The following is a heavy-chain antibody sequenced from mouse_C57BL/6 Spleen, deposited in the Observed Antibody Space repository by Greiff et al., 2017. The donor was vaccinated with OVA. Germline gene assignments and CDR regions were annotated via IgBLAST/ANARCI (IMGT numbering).Heavy chain of an antibody. D-gene: IGHD2-14*01. V-gene: IGHV1-72*01. J-gene: IGHJ1*03. CDR1: GYTFTSYW. Sequence: VQVVESGAELVKPGASVKLSCKASGYTFTSYWMHWVKQRPGRGLEWIGRIAPNSGGTKYNETFKSKATLTGDKPTSTAYMQLSSLTSEDSAVYYCAREVREGYFDVWGKGTTVTVSS. CDR2: IAPNSGGT. CDR3: AREVREGYFDV.